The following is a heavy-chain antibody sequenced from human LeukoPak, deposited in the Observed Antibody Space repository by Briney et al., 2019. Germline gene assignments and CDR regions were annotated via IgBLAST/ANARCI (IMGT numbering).Heavy chain of an antibody. D-gene: IGHD3-22*01. Sequence: ASVKVSCKASGYTFTSYYMHWVRQAPGQGLEGMGIINPSGGSTSYAQKFQGRVPMNRDTSKSTVYLELGSLRCGDTAVYYCARGPYDYYESSGYHEDYWGQGTLVTVSS. CDR2: INPSGGST. CDR1: GYTFTSYY. J-gene: IGHJ4*02. V-gene: IGHV1-46*01. CDR3: ARGPYDYYESSGYHEDY.